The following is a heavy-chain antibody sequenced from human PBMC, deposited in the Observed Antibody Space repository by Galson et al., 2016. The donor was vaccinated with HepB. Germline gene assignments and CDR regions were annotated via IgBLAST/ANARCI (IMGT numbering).Heavy chain of an antibody. Sequence: SLRLSCAASGFTFSSYSMNWVRQAPGKGLEWVSSITSSSSYIYHADSVKGRFTIARDNAKNSLSLQMNSLSAEDTAVYYCARDLEKSGELFHYYGMDVWGQGTTVTVSS. D-gene: IGHD3-10*01. CDR2: ITSSSSYI. J-gene: IGHJ6*02. CDR1: GFTFSSYS. CDR3: ARDLEKSGELFHYYGMDV. V-gene: IGHV3-21*01.